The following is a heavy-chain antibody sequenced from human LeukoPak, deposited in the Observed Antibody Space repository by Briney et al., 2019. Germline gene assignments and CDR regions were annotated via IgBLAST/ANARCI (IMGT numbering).Heavy chain of an antibody. CDR1: GFTFSRYW. V-gene: IGHV3-7*04. CDR2: IKQDGSEK. CDR3: GRAMDV. J-gene: IGHJ6*02. Sequence: GGSLRLSCAASGFTFSRYWVTWVRQAPGKGLEWVANIKQDGSEKYYVDSVKGRFTISRDNAKNSLYLEMNRLRADDTAVYYCGRAMDVWGQGTTVTVSS.